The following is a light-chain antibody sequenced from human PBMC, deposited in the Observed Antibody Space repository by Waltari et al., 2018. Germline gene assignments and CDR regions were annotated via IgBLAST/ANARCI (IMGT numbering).Light chain of an antibody. CDR1: NIGSKS. CDR3: QVWDSSTKYL. V-gene: IGLV3-21*02. Sequence: SYEVTQPLSVSVSPGQTARIPCGGDNIGSKSVQWYQQRPPQAPVLVIYGNRERRPRIPERFSGSTTGNTATLTISGVEAGDEADYYCQVWDSSTKYLFGGGTRLTVL. CDR2: GNR. J-gene: IGLJ2*01.